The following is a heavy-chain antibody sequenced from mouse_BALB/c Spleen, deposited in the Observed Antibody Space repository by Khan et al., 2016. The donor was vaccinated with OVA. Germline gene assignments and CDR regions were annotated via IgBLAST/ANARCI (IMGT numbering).Heavy chain of an antibody. D-gene: IGHD2-10*01. Sequence: EVKLLESGADFVKPGASVKLSCTASGFNIKDTYMHWINQRPQQGLVWIGRIDPANGDVRYDPKFQDKATIAADASSNTAYLQLSSLTSEDTAVYYCVRGAYSGLFAYWGQGTLVTVS. J-gene: IGHJ3*01. CDR2: IDPANGDV. CDR3: VRGAYSGLFAY. V-gene: IGHV14-3*02. CDR1: GFNIKDTY.